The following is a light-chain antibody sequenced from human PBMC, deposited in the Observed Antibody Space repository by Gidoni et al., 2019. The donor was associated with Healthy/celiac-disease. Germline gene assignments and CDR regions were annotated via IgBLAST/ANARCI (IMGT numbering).Light chain of an antibody. J-gene: IGKJ4*01. CDR2: DAS. CDR3: QQYDNLPLT. V-gene: IGKV1-33*01. CDR1: QDISNY. Sequence: DIQMTQSPSSLSASVGDRVTITCQASQDISNYLNWYQQKPGKSPKLLIYDASNLETGVPSRFSGSGSGRDFTFTISSLQPEDIATYYCQQYDNLPLTCGGGTKVEIK.